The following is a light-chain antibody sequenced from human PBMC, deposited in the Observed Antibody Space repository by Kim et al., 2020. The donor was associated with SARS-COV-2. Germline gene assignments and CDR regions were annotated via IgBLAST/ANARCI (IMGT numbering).Light chain of an antibody. Sequence: GQRVSISCSGSSSNIGSNYVYWYQQLPGTAPKLLIYRNNQRPSGVPDRFSGSKSGTSASLAISGLRSEDEADYYCAAWDDSLSGYVFGTGTKVTVL. V-gene: IGLV1-47*01. CDR3: AAWDDSLSGYV. J-gene: IGLJ1*01. CDR1: SSNIGSNY. CDR2: RNN.